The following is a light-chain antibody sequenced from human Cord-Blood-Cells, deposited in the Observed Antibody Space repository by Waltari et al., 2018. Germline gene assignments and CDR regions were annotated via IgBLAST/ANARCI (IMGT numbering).Light chain of an antibody. CDR3: QQYNNWPRT. Sequence: EIVKTQSPATLSVSPGERATLSCRASQSVSSNLAWYQQKPGQAPRLLIYGASTRATGIPARFSGSGSGTEFTLTISSLQSEDFAVYYCQQYNNWPRTFGQGP. V-gene: IGKV3-15*01. CDR1: QSVSSN. J-gene: IGKJ1*01. CDR2: GAS.